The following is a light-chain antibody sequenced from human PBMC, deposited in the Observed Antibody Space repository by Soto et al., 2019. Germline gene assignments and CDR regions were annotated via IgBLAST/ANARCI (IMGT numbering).Light chain of an antibody. V-gene: IGLV1-47*01. CDR1: SSNIGSNH. CDR2: RSD. J-gene: IGLJ2*01. CDR3: AAWDDSLSALL. Sequence: QSVLTQPPSASGTPGQKVTISCSGSSSNIGSNHVHWYQQFPGSAPRLLIYRSDQRPSGVPDRFSGSKSGTSASLAISGLRSEDEADYYCAAWDDSLSALLFGGGTKVTVL.